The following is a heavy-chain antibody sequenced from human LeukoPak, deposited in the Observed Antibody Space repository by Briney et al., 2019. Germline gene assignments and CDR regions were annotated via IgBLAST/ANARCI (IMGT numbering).Heavy chain of an antibody. D-gene: IGHD5-24*01. Sequence: PGGSLRLSCAASGFTFDGYAMHWVRQAPGKGLEWVSLISWDGGSTYYADSVKGRFTISRDNSKNSLYLQMNSLRAEDTALYYCAKDVGDGYNYGGYFDYWGQGTLVTVSS. J-gene: IGHJ4*02. CDR3: AKDVGDGYNYGGYFDY. CDR1: GFTFDGYA. CDR2: ISWDGGST. V-gene: IGHV3-43D*03.